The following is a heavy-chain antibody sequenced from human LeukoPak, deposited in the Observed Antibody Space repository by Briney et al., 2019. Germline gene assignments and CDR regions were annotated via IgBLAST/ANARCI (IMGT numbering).Heavy chain of an antibody. V-gene: IGHV3-7*05. CDR1: GLTFSTYW. D-gene: IGHD1-26*01. Sequence: GGSLRLSCAASGLTFSTYWMSWVRQAPGKGLEWVANIKQDGGEKYYVDSVKGRFTISRDNSKNSLYLQMNSLRTEDTALYYCAKDMPIVGATPGYYYGMDVWGQGTTVTVSS. CDR2: IKQDGGEK. CDR3: AKDMPIVGATPGYYYGMDV. J-gene: IGHJ6*02.